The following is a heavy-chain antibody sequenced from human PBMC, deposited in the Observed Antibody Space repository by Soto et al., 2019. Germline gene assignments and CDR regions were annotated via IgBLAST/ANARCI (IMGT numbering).Heavy chain of an antibody. CDR2: INPYNGNT. D-gene: IGHD3-22*01. CDR1: GYTFTNYG. V-gene: IGHV1-18*04. CDR3: ARVPTDSSGYYKYYFDY. J-gene: IGHJ4*02. Sequence: ASVKVSCKASGYTFTNYGIIWQRQAPGQGLEWMGWINPYNGNTNYARRVQGRVTMTTDTSTSTAYMELRSLRSDDTAVYYCARVPTDSSGYYKYYFDYWGQGTLVTVSS.